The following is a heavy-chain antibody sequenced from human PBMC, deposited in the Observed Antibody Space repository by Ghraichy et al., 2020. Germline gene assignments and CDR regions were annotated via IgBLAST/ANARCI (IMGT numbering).Heavy chain of an antibody. V-gene: IGHV1-8*01. D-gene: IGHD3-3*01. CDR1: GYTFTSYD. CDR2: MNPNSGNT. J-gene: IGHJ5*02. Sequence: ASVKVSCKASGYTFTSYDINWVRQATGQGLEWMGWMNPNSGNTGYAQKFQGRVTMTWNTSISTAYMELSSLRSEDTAVYYCARGSWEYYDFWSGYPTNWFDPWGQGTLVTVSS. CDR3: ARGSWEYYDFWSGYPTNWFDP.